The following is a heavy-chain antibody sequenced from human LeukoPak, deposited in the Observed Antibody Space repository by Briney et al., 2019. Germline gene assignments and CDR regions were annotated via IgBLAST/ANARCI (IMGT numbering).Heavy chain of an antibody. D-gene: IGHD6-13*01. V-gene: IGHV1-18*01. CDR3: ARDYLNAGTGDFQH. CDR2: ISNYNGNT. J-gene: IGHJ1*01. Sequence: ASVKVSCKTSGYTFTSYGISWVRQAPGQGLEWMGWISNYNGNTNYAQKFQGRVTMTTDTSTSTAYMELRSLISDDTAVYYCARDYLNAGTGDFQHWGQGTLVTVSS. CDR1: GYTFTSYG.